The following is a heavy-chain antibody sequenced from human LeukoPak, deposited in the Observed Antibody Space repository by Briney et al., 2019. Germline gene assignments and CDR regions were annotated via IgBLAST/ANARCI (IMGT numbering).Heavy chain of an antibody. V-gene: IGHV3-48*04. CDR1: GFTFSSHR. Sequence: GGFLRLSLAASGFTFSSHRMHLVRQAPGQGLEWVAYVSTSSTTIQYADSVKGRFTISRDDAKNSLSLQMNSLRVEDTAVYYCARVIAIHTVTPFDHWGQGTLVTVSS. CDR2: VSTSSTTI. CDR3: ARVIAIHTVTPFDH. J-gene: IGHJ4*02. D-gene: IGHD4-11*01.